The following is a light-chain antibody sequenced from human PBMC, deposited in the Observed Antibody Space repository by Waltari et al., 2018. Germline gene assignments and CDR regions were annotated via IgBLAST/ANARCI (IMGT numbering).Light chain of an antibody. J-gene: IGKJ4*01. Sequence: DIQMTQSPSSVSASVGDRVTITCRASQGVSTWLVWYQQIPGKAPNRLSYAASRLQSGVPARFSGSGSGTDFTLTISSLQPEDFATYYCQQANSFPLTFGGGTKVEIK. CDR2: AAS. CDR3: QQANSFPLT. V-gene: IGKV1-12*01. CDR1: QGVSTW.